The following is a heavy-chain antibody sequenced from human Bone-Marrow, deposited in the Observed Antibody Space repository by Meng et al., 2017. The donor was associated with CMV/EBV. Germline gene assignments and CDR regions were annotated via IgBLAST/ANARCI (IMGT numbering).Heavy chain of an antibody. J-gene: IGHJ4*02. CDR1: GYTFTSYG. Sequence: ASVKVSCKASGYTFTSYGISWVRQAPGQGLEWMGWISAYNGNTNYAQKLQGRVTMTTDTYTSTAYMELRSLRSDDTAVYYCARVPFFLSGYFPKPNFDYWGQGTLVTVSS. CDR3: ARVPFFLSGYFPKPNFDY. D-gene: IGHD3-3*01. CDR2: ISAYNGNT. V-gene: IGHV1-18*01.